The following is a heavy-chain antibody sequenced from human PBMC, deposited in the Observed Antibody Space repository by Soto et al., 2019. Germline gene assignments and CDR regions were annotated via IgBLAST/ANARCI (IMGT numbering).Heavy chain of an antibody. CDR3: ARYCSSTSSYTGVGPLYYYYGMDV. D-gene: IGHD2-2*02. V-gene: IGHV1-69*01. J-gene: IGHJ6*02. CDR2: IIPIFGTA. Sequence: QVQLVQSGAEVKKPGSSVKVSCKASGGTFSSYAISWVRQAPGQGLEWMGGIIPIFGTANYAQKFQGRVTITADESTSTAYMELSSLRSEDTAVYYCARYCSSTSSYTGVGPLYYYYGMDVWGQGTTVTVSS. CDR1: GGTFSSYA.